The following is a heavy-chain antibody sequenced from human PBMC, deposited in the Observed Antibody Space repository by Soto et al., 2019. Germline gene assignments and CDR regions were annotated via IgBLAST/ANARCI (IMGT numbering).Heavy chain of an antibody. D-gene: IGHD3-9*01. V-gene: IGHV4-61*01. J-gene: IGHJ4*02. CDR1: GGSVSRGSYY. CDR3: ARVLTGYKSYSFDY. CDR2: IYYSGTT. Sequence: QVQLQESGPGLVKPSETLSLTCTVSGGSVSRGSYYWSWIRQPPGKGPEWIGYIYYSGTTNYNPSLKGRLTISVDTSKNQFSLKLSSVTAADTAVYYCARVLTGYKSYSFDYWGQGTLVTVSS.